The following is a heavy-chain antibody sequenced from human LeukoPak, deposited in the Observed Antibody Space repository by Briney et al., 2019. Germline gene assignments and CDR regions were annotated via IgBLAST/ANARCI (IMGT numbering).Heavy chain of an antibody. J-gene: IGHJ5*02. D-gene: IGHD1-1*01. CDR1: GGSISSGGYS. CDR3: ARGTGYWFDP. V-gene: IGHV4-30-2*01. CDR2: IYHSWST. Sequence: SETLSLTCAVSGGSISSGGYSWSWIRQPPGKGLEWIGYIYHSWSTYYNPSLKSRVTISVDRSKNQFSLKLSSVTAADAAVYYCARGTGYWFDPWGQGTLVTVSS.